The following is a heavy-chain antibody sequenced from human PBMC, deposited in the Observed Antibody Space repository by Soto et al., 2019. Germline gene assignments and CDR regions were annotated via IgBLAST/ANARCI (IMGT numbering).Heavy chain of an antibody. V-gene: IGHV1-69*04. CDR1: GGTFSSYA. J-gene: IGHJ4*02. CDR3: ARVYYGSGSYSRYPFDY. D-gene: IGHD3-10*01. Sequence: QVQLVQSGAEVTMPGSAVKVSCKASGGTFSSYAISWVRQAPGQGLEWMGRIIPILGIANYAQKFQVRVTITADKSKSTAYMELSSLRSEDTAVYYCARVYYGSGSYSRYPFDYWGQGTLVTVSS. CDR2: IIPILGIA.